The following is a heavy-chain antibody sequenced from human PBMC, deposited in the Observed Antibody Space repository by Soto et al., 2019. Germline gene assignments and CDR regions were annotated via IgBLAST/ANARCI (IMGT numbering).Heavy chain of an antibody. J-gene: IGHJ4*02. CDR3: AREKDTGMVVFDY. Sequence: PGGSLRLSCAASGVTFSSYAMHWVRQAPGKGLEWVAVISYDGSNKYYADSVKGRFTISRDNSKNTLYLQMNSLRAEDTAVYYRAREKDTGMVVFDYWGQGPLVTVSS. D-gene: IGHD5-18*01. CDR2: ISYDGSNK. CDR1: GVTFSSYA. V-gene: IGHV3-30-3*01.